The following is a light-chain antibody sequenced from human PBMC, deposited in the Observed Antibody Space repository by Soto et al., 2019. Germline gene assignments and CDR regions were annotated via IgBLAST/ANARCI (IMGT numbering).Light chain of an antibody. V-gene: IGKV3-15*01. CDR2: GAS. Sequence: EIMMTQSPGTLSVSPGEGATLSCTASQSVNLNLAWYQQKPGQPPRLLLYGASTRATGIPVRFRGSGSGTEFTLTIRSPQSEDSAVYDWHQENCWPRSTFGPGTKVEIK. J-gene: IGKJ3*01. CDR3: HQENCWPRST. CDR1: QSVNLN.